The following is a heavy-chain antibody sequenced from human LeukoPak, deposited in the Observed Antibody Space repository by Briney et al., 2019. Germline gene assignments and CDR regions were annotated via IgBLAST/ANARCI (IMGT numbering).Heavy chain of an antibody. D-gene: IGHD6-6*01. CDR1: GGSISSYY. V-gene: IGHV4-59*01. J-gene: IGHJ4*02. Sequence: PSETLSLTCTVSGGSISSYYWSWIRQPPGKGLEWIGYIYYSGSTNYNPSLKSRVTISVDTFKNQFSLKLSSVTAADTAVYYCARVERDSSSFDYWGQGTLVTVSS. CDR2: IYYSGST. CDR3: ARVERDSSSFDY.